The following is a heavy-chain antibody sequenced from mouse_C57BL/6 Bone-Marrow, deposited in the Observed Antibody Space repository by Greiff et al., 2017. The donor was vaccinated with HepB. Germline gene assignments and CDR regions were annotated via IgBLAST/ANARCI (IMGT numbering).Heavy chain of an antibody. J-gene: IGHJ2*01. D-gene: IGHD1-1*01. V-gene: IGHV1-19*01. CDR2: INPYNGGT. CDR3: ASEGTTFSRFDY. CDR1: GYTFTDYY. Sequence: EVKLQESGPVLVKPGASVKMSCKASGYTFTDYYMNWVKQSHGKSLEWIGVINPYNGGTSYNQKFKGKATLTVDKSSSTAYMELNSLTSEDSAVYYCASEGTTFSRFDYWGQGTTLTVSS.